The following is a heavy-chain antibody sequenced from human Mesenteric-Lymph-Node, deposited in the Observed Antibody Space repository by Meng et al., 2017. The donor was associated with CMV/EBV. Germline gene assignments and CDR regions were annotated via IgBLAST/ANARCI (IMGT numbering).Heavy chain of an antibody. CDR1: AYTLTSHD. J-gene: IGHJ6*02. D-gene: IGHD3-3*01. CDR2: MNPSSGST. V-gene: IGHV1-8*01. CDR3: ARGLWEWLPDSYYYGMDV. Sequence: ASVKVSCKASAYTLTSHDIHWVRQATGQGLEWMGWMNPSSGSTGYAQKFQGRVTITKNTSINTAYMELSSLRSEDTAVYYCARGLWEWLPDSYYYGMDVWGQGTTVTVSS.